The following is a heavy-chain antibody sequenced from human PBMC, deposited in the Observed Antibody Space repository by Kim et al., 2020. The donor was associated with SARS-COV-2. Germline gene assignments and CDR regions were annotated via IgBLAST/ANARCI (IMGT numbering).Heavy chain of an antibody. J-gene: IGHJ4*02. V-gene: IGHV3-9*01. CDR3: AKDIRKSVGAMGYFDY. D-gene: IGHD1-26*01. Sequence: SVKGRFTISRDNAKNSLNLQMNSPRAEDTALYYCAKDIRKSVGAMGYFDYWGQGTLVTVSS.